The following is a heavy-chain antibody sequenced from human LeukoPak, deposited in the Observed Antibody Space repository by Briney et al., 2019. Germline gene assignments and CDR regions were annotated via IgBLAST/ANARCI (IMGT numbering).Heavy chain of an antibody. V-gene: IGHV1-8*01. J-gene: IGHJ4*02. CDR1: GYTFTSYE. CDR2: MNPNRGNT. CDR3: ARGQVGITISRDRKYYFDS. Sequence: ASVKVSCKASGYTFTSYEINWVRQATGQGLEWMGWMNPNRGNTGYAQKFQGRVTMTRNMSISTAYMELSSLRSEDTAVYYCARGQVGITISRDRKYYFDSWGQGTLVIVSS. D-gene: IGHD3-3*01.